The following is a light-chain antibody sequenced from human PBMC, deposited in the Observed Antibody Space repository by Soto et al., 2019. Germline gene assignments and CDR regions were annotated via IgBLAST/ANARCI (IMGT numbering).Light chain of an antibody. CDR3: KQVNVYPIN. V-gene: IGKV1-9*01. J-gene: IGKJ5*01. CDR1: QDIKSY. Sequence: DIQLSQSPSFLSASVGDRVTISCRASQDIKSYLAWYQQKPGKATKLLIYPASTLQSGVKSRFSGSGSGTEFTLTISSIQPEDFATYHCKQVNVYPINFGKGKRLEIK. CDR2: PAS.